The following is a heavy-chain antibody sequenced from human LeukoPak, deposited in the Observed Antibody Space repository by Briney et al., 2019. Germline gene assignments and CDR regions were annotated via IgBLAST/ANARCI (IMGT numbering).Heavy chain of an antibody. Sequence: PGGSLRLPCVVSGLTFSDAWMTWVRQAPGKGLEWIGRIISKGSGGTTDYVAAVKGRFTISRDDSQNTLYLQMNSLKTEDTAVYYCIWMNTVNMPGFWGQGTLVTVSS. D-gene: IGHD2-2*01. CDR1: GLTFSDAW. CDR3: IWMNTVNMPGF. CDR2: IISKGSGGTT. J-gene: IGHJ4*02. V-gene: IGHV3-15*01.